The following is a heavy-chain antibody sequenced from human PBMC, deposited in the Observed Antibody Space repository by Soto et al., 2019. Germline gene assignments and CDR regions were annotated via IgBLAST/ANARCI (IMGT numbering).Heavy chain of an antibody. Sequence: EVQLLESGGGLVQPGGSLRLSCAASGFSFNSYSMSWVRQAPGKGLVWVAGIIGSGDSAYYADSVKGRFTISRDNSKNTLYLQMNSLRAGDTAIYYCAKDRGTTTVTFDAFQHWGQGTLVAVSS. CDR3: AKDRGTTTVTFDAFQH. D-gene: IGHD4-17*01. V-gene: IGHV3-23*01. CDR1: GFSFNSYS. J-gene: IGHJ1*01. CDR2: IIGSGDSA.